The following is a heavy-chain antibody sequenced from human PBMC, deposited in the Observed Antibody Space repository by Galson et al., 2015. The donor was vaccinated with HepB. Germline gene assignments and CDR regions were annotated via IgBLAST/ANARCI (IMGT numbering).Heavy chain of an antibody. CDR2: INAGNGNT. CDR1: GYTFTSYA. Sequence: QSGAEVKKPGESLKISCKGSGYTFTSYAMHWVRQAPGQRLEWMGWINAGNGNTKYSQKFQGRVTITRDTSASTAYMELSSLRSEDTAVYYCARERRSYNWFDPWGQGTLVTVSS. J-gene: IGHJ5*02. CDR3: ARERRSYNWFDP. D-gene: IGHD3-16*01. V-gene: IGHV1-3*01.